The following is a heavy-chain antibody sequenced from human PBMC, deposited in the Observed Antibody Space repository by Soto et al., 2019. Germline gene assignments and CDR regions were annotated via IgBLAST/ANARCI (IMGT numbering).Heavy chain of an antibody. CDR3: ARGGITMIVVVPYFDY. CDR2: IIPIFGTA. D-gene: IGHD3-22*01. V-gene: IGHV1-69*06. Sequence: ASVKVSCKASGGTFSSYAISWVRQAPGQGLEWMGGIIPIFGTANYAQKFQGRVTITADKSTSTAYMELSSLRSEDTAVYYCARGGITMIVVVPYFDYWGQGTLVTVSS. J-gene: IGHJ4*02. CDR1: GGTFSSYA.